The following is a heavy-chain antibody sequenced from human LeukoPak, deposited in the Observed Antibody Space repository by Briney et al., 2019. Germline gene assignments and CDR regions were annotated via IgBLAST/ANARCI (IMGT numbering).Heavy chain of an antibody. V-gene: IGHV1-69*06. CDR1: GGTFSSYA. D-gene: IGHD5-24*01. CDR3: AKDLRDGYNLGSFDY. J-gene: IGHJ4*02. Sequence: ASVKVSCKASGGTFSSYAISWVRQAPGQGLEWMGGIIPIFGTANYAQKFQGRVTITADKSTSTAYMELSSLRSEDTAVYYCAKDLRDGYNLGSFDYWGQGTLVTVSS. CDR2: IIPIFGTA.